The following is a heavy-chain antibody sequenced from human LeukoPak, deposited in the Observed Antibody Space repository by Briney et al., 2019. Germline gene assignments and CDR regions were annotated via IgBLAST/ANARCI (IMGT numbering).Heavy chain of an antibody. D-gene: IGHD4-17*01. J-gene: IGHJ4*02. CDR2: INQDESIE. CDR1: GFTFSSYW. V-gene: IGHV3-7*03. CDR3: ARDDNPAYGDYHLFGH. Sequence: AGGSLRLSCEVSGFTFSSYWMTWVRQAPGKGLEWVANINQDESIEYYVDSVKGRFTISRDNAKNSLYLQMNSLRAEDTAVYYCARDDNPAYGDYHLFGHWGQGTLVTVSS.